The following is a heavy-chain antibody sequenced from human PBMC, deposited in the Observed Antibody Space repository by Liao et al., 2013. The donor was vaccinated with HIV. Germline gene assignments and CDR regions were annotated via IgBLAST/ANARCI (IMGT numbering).Heavy chain of an antibody. CDR2: IYYSGST. V-gene: IGHV4-34*01. CDR3: ARAIHSGSGNSYRGGWYYFVR. D-gene: IGHD3-10*01. J-gene: IGHJ4*02. CDR1: GGSFSGYF. Sequence: QVQLQQWGAGLLKPSETLSLTCAVYGGSFSGYFWSWIRQPPGKGLEWIGYIYYSGSTYYNPSLQSRVTISLDMSQIQFSLRLSSVTAADTAVYYCARAIHSGSGNSYRGGWYYFVRLGPGNPGHRLL.